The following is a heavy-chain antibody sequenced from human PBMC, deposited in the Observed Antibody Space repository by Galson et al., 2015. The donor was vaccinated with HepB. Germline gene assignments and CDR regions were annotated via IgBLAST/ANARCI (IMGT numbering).Heavy chain of an antibody. V-gene: IGHV1-2*06. CDR1: GYTFTAYH. Sequence: SVKVSCKASGYTFTAYHLHWVRQAPGQGLEWMGRINPNGGGTNYAQNFQGRVTMTRDTSISTAYMELRRLRSDDTAIYYCARGSIAMAGDYWGQGTLVTVSS. CDR2: INPNGGGT. D-gene: IGHD6-19*01. CDR3: ARGSIAMAGDY. J-gene: IGHJ4*02.